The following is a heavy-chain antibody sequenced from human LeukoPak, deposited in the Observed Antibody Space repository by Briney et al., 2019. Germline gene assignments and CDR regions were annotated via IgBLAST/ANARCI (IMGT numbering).Heavy chain of an antibody. CDR1: GGSFSSYY. D-gene: IGHD1-26*01. CDR3: ARDRLGATGHWRIDV. CDR2: IYNSGTT. J-gene: IGHJ2*01. Sequence: SETLSLTCTVSGGSFSSYYWTWIRQPAGKGLEWIGRIYNSGTTNYSPSLESRVTMSLDTSKNRFSLSLSSVTAADTAVYYCARDRLGATGHWRIDVWGRGTLVPVSS. V-gene: IGHV4-4*07.